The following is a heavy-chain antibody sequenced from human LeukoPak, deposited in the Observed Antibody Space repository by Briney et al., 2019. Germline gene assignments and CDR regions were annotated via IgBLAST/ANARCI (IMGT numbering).Heavy chain of an antibody. V-gene: IGHV3-23*01. Sequence: PGGSLRLSCAASGFTFSNYAMSWVRQAPGKGLEWVSGFSGSGGGTYYADSVKGRFTISRDNSKNTLYLQMNSLRAEDTAIYYCAKDLSGHYGSGSYYSFDYWGQGTLVTVSS. J-gene: IGHJ4*02. CDR2: FSGSGGGT. CDR3: AKDLSGHYGSGSYYSFDY. D-gene: IGHD3-10*01. CDR1: GFTFSNYA.